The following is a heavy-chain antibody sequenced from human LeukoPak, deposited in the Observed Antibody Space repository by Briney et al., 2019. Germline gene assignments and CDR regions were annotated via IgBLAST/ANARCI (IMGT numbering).Heavy chain of an antibody. V-gene: IGHV3-53*01. D-gene: IGHD3-22*01. CDR1: GFTVSTSY. J-gene: IGHJ4*02. Sequence: PGGSLRLSCTASGFTVSTSYMSWVRQAPGKGLEWVAIIYSDRSTYYPESVKGRFTISRDDSKNTVLLQMDSLRAEDTAVYYCAKVPYDSSGLVLYYFDYWGRGTLVTVSS. CDR2: IYSDRST. CDR3: AKVPYDSSGLVLYYFDY.